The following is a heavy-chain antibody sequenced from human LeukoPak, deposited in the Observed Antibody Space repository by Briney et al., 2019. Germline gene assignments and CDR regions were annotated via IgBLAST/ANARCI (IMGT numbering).Heavy chain of an antibody. CDR1: GGSISSYY. D-gene: IGHD2-21*02. CDR3: ARVVYCGGDCYGWYFDL. V-gene: IGHV4-4*08. J-gene: IGHJ2*01. Sequence: SETLSLTCTVSGGSISSYYWSWIRQPPGKGLEWIGHIYTSGSTNYNPSHKSRVTISVDTSKNQFSLKLSSVTAADTAVYYCARVVYCGGDCYGWYFDLWGRGTLVTVSS. CDR2: IYTSGST.